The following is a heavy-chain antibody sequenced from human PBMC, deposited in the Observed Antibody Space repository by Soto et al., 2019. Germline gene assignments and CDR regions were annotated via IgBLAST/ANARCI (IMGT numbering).Heavy chain of an antibody. V-gene: IGHV3-74*01. J-gene: IGHJ6*02. CDR2: IKSDGSST. CDR3: GRGGSNSPNGMDV. Sequence: EVQLAESGGGLVQPGGSLRLSCAASGFTFSPYWMHWVRQAPGKGLVWVSRIKSDGSSTNYADSVKGRFPISRDNAKNTLYLQMNSLRAEDTAVYFCGRGGSNSPNGMDVWGQGPTVTVSS. CDR1: GFTFSPYW. D-gene: IGHD4-4*01.